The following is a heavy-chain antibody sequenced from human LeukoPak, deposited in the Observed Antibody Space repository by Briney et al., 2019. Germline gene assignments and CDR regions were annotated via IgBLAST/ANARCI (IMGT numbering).Heavy chain of an antibody. D-gene: IGHD3-3*01. CDR1: GGSISSYY. Sequence: PSETLSLTCTVSGGSISSYYWSWIRQPPGKGLEWIGYIYTSGSTNYNPSLKSRVTISLGTSKNQFSLKLSSVTAADTAVYYCARHGPEFYDFWSGYYAGPFDYWGQGTLVTVSS. CDR3: ARHGPEFYDFWSGYYAGPFDY. CDR2: IYTSGST. J-gene: IGHJ4*02. V-gene: IGHV4-4*09.